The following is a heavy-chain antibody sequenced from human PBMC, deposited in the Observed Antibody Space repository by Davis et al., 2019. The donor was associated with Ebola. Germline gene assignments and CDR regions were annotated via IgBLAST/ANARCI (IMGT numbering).Heavy chain of an antibody. CDR2: INPSGGST. J-gene: IGHJ4*02. Sequence: AASVKVSCKASGYTFTGYYMHWVRQPPGQGLEWMGWINPSGGSTSYAQKFQGRVTMTRDTSTSTVYMELSSLRSEDTAVYYCARGGTTVTTLLGYWGQGTLVTVSS. D-gene: IGHD4-17*01. V-gene: IGHV1-46*01. CDR1: GYTFTGYY. CDR3: ARGGTTVTTLLGY.